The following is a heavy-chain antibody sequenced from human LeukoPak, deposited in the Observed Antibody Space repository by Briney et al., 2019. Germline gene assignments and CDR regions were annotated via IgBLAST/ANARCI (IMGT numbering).Heavy chain of an antibody. CDR3: AREMAAPRYFDY. Sequence: SETLSLTCSVSGGSISSYYWSWIRQPPGKGLEWIGYIYYSGSTNYNPSLKSRVTISVDTSKNQFSLKLSSVTAADTAVYYCAREMAAPRYFDYWGQGTLVTVSS. V-gene: IGHV4-59*01. D-gene: IGHD6-6*01. CDR1: GGSISSYY. CDR2: IYYSGST. J-gene: IGHJ4*02.